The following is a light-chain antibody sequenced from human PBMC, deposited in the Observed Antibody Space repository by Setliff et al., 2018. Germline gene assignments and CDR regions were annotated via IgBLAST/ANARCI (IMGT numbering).Light chain of an antibody. Sequence: QSVLTQPPSVSAAPGQKVTISCSGTTSNNYVSWYQQLPGTAPKLLIYDNNKRPSGIPDRFSGSKSATSATLGITGLQTGDEADYYCATWDSSLSVGVVFGGGTKVTVL. CDR1: TSNNY. V-gene: IGLV1-51*01. CDR3: ATWDSSLSVGVV. CDR2: DNN. J-gene: IGLJ2*01.